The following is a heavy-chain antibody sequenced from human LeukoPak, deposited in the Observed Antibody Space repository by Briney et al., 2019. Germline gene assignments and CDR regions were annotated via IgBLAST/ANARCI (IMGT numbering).Heavy chain of an antibody. J-gene: IGHJ4*02. Sequence: GGSLRLSCAASGFTFSSYAMSWVRQAPGKGLEWVSAIGGDGGSTYYADSVKGRFTISRDNSKNTLYLHMNSLRAEDTAVYYCARDSAAYSSSYFAYWGQGTLVTVSS. CDR1: GFTFSSYA. CDR2: IGGDGGST. V-gene: IGHV3-23*01. D-gene: IGHD6-13*01. CDR3: ARDSAAYSSSYFAY.